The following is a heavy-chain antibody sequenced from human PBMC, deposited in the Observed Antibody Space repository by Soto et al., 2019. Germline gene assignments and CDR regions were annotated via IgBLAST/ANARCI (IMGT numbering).Heavy chain of an antibody. CDR1: GFTFSSYW. Sequence: EVQLVESGGGLVQPGGSLRLSCAASGFTFSSYWMHWVRQAPGKGLVWVSRINIDGSRISYADSVKGRCTISRDNAKNTLYMEMNSLGVEDTAVYYCIRGDGGRYDGHGYLGRHWGQGTLVTVST. D-gene: IGHD3-22*01. V-gene: IGHV3-74*01. J-gene: IGHJ4*02. CDR3: IRGDGGRYDGHGYLGRH. CDR2: INIDGSRI.